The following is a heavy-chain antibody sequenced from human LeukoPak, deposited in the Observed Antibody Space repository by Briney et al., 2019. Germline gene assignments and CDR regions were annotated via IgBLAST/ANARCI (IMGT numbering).Heavy chain of an antibody. V-gene: IGHV3-48*04. CDR2: ISSTGSTI. J-gene: IGHJ5*02. D-gene: IGHD6-13*01. CDR3: ARLAAP. Sequence: GGSLRLSCTVSGFTVSSNSMSWVRQAPGKGLEWVSSISSTGSTIYYADSVKGRFTISRDNAKNSLFLQMNSLRAEDTAVYYCARLAAPWGQGTLVTVSS. CDR1: GFTVSSNS.